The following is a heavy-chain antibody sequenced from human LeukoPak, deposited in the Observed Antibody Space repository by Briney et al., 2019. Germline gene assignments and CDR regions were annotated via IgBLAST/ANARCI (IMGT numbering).Heavy chain of an antibody. CDR3: ARDNRYCSSTSYRINWGSMSY. CDR2: ISSNGGST. D-gene: IGHD2-2*01. J-gene: IGHJ4*02. V-gene: IGHV3-64*01. CDR1: GFTFSSYA. Sequence: PGGSLRLSCAASGFTFSSYAMHWVRQAPGKGLEYVSAISSNGGSTYYANSVKGRFTISRDNSKNTLYLQMGSLRAEDMAVYYCARDNRYCSSTSYRINWGSMSYWGQGTLVTVSS.